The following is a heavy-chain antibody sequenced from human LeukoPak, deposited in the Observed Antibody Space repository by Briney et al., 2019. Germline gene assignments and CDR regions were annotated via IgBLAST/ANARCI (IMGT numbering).Heavy chain of an antibody. D-gene: IGHD6-13*01. V-gene: IGHV1-69*04. CDR1: GGTFSSYA. Sequence: GASVKVSCKASGGTFSSYAISWVRQAPGQGLEWMGRIIPILGIANYAQKFRGRVTITADKSTSTAYMELSSLRSEDTAVYYCARDCIAAAGMGWFDPWGQGTLVTVSS. CDR2: IIPILGIA. CDR3: ARDCIAAAGMGWFDP. J-gene: IGHJ5*02.